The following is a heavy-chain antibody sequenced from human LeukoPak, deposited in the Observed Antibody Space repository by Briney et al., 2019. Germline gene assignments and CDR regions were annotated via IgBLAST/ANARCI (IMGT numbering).Heavy chain of an antibody. Sequence: GGSLRLSRAASGFTFSSDSMNWVRQAPGKGLEGVSPISSSSSDIYYAASVKGRFTISRDNAKNSLSLQMNSLRAEDTAVYYCARDQEKGLGYWGQGTLVTVSS. CDR1: GFTFSSDS. CDR2: ISSSSSDI. V-gene: IGHV3-21*01. CDR3: ARDQEKGLGY. J-gene: IGHJ4*02.